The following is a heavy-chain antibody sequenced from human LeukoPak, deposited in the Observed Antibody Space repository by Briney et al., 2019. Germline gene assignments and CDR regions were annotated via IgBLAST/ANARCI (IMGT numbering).Heavy chain of an antibody. CDR1: GFNVSSNY. CDR2: IYSGGST. J-gene: IGHJ5*02. CDR3: TTDSYVTPRARVFNWFDP. D-gene: IGHD4-23*01. Sequence: GGSLRLSCAVSGFNVSSNYLNWVRQAPGKGPEWVSVIYSGGSTYYADSVKGRFTISRDNSKNTLYLQMNSLKTEDTAMYYCTTDSYVTPRARVFNWFDPWGQGTLVTVSS. V-gene: IGHV3-66*01.